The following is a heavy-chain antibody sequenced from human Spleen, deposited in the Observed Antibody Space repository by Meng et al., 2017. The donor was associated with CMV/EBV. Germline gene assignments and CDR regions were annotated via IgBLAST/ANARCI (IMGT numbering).Heavy chain of an antibody. CDR1: GGSISSSSYY. V-gene: IGHV4-61*01. Sequence: SETLSLTCTVSGGSISSSSYYWSWIRQPPGKGLEWIGYIYYSGSTNYNPSLKSRVTISVDTSKNQFSLKLSSVTAADTAVYYCARDRLGFGMDVWGQGTTVTVSS. CDR3: ARDRLGFGMDV. CDR2: IYYSGST. D-gene: IGHD3-16*01. J-gene: IGHJ6*02.